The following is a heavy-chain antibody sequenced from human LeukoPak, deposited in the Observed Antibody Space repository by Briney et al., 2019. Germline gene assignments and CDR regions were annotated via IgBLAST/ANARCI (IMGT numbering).Heavy chain of an antibody. V-gene: IGHV1-2*06. J-gene: IGHJ4*02. Sequence: GASVKVSCKASGYTFTGYYMHWVRQAPGQGLEWMGRINPNRGGTNYAQKFQGRVTMTRDTSISTAYMELSRLRSDDTAVYYCASAREYCSSTSCYQDYFDYWGQGTLVTVSS. CDR1: GYTFTGYY. D-gene: IGHD2-2*01. CDR3: ASAREYCSSTSCYQDYFDY. CDR2: INPNRGGT.